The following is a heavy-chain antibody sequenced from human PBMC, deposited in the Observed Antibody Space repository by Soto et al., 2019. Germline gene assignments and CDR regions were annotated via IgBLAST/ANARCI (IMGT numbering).Heavy chain of an antibody. CDR2: VYSTGGT. V-gene: IGHV4-59*08. J-gene: IGHJ6*02. CDR3: VRQRIGNLHGLVDV. D-gene: IGHD1-1*01. Sequence: QVQLQQSGPGLVKPSETLSLTCSVSSGPSSSHNWGWIRQPPGRGLEWIGYVYSTGGTSYNPSLMIRVTISAALSTNHFSLSLTSMPAADTALYYCVRQRIGNLHGLVDVWGQGTTVRVSS. CDR1: SGPSSSHN.